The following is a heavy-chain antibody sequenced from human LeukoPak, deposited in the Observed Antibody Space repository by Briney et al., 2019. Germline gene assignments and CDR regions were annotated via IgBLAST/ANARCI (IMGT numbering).Heavy chain of an antibody. CDR3: AKDKGSGGYYWVVGLDY. D-gene: IGHD1-26*01. CDR2: ISGSGGST. V-gene: IGHV3-23*01. CDR1: GFPFTNYA. Sequence: PGGSLRLSCAASGFPFTNYAMSWVRQGPGKGLEWVSAISGSGGSTHYADSVKGRFTISRDNSKNTLYLQMNSLKAEDTAVYYCAKDKGSGGYYWVVGLDYWGQGTLVTVSS. J-gene: IGHJ4*02.